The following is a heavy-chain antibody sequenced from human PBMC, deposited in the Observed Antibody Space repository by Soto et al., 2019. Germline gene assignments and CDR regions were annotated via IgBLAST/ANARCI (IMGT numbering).Heavy chain of an antibody. D-gene: IGHD5-18*01. CDR1: GGSISSYY. J-gene: IGHJ6*02. CDR2: IHYSGST. V-gene: IGHV4-59*01. Sequence: PSETLSLTCTVSGGSISSYYLSWIRQPPGKGLEWIGYIHYSGSTNYSPSLKSRIIISLDTSKNQFSLKVSSVTAADTAVYYCVRGEAGYNYGLRPYYGTDVWGPGTTVTVSS. CDR3: VRGEAGYNYGLRPYYGTDV.